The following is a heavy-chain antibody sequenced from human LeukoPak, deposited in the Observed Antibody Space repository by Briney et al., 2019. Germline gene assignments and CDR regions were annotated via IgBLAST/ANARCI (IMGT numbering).Heavy chain of an antibody. CDR2: IIPIFGTA. CDR1: GGTFSSYA. D-gene: IGHD6-19*01. CDR3: VRDVIAVAGTDAFDI. J-gene: IGHJ3*02. Sequence: SVKVSCKASGGTFSSYAISWVRQAPGQGLEWMGGIIPIFGTANYAQKFQGRVTITADKSTSTAYMELSSLRSEDTAVYYCVRDVIAVAGTDAFDIWGQGTMVTVSS. V-gene: IGHV1-69*06.